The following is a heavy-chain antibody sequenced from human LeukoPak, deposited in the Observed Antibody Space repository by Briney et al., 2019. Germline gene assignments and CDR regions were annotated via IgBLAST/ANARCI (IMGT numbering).Heavy chain of an antibody. CDR3: ARELFTGWLVNRVENYFDY. Sequence: SETLSLTCTVSGGSISSSSYYWGWIRQPPGKGLEWIGRIYTSGSTNYNPSLKSRVTISVDTSKNQFSLKLSSVTAADTAVYYCARELFTGWLVNRVENYFDYWGQGTLVTVSS. CDR1: GGSISSSSYY. CDR2: IYTSGST. D-gene: IGHD6-19*01. V-gene: IGHV4-39*07. J-gene: IGHJ4*02.